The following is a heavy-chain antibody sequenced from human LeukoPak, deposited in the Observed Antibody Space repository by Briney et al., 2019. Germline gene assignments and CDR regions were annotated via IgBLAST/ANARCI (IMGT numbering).Heavy chain of an antibody. V-gene: IGHV3-7*03. CDR3: AREDWFHFDY. D-gene: IGHD3-10*01. CDR1: GFAFSSSW. CDR2: INKDATAK. J-gene: IGHJ4*02. Sequence: GGSLRLSCAASGFAFSSSWMSWVRQAPGKGLEWVANINKDATAKYYVDSVKGRFTISRDNAKNSLYLQMNGLRAEDTAVYYCAREDWFHFDYWGQGTLVTVSS.